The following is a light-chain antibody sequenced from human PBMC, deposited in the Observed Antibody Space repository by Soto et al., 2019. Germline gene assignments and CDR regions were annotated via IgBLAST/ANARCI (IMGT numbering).Light chain of an antibody. CDR2: KAS. Sequence: DIQMTQSPSALSASVGDRDTITCRASQSISNWLAWYQQKPGKAPKLLIYKASTLETGVPSRFTGSAFGTEFSLTISSLQPDDFATYYCQQYDSYPYTFGRGTQLQI. CDR1: QSISNW. V-gene: IGKV1-5*03. CDR3: QQYDSYPYT. J-gene: IGKJ2*01.